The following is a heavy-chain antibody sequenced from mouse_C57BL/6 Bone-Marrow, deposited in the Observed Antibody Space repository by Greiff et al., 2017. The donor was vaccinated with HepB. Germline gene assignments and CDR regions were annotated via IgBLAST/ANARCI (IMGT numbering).Heavy chain of an antibody. J-gene: IGHJ3*01. D-gene: IGHD2-1*01. V-gene: IGHV5-4*01. CDR2: ISDGGSYT. Sequence: EVKVVESGGGLVKPGGSLKLSCAASGFTFSSYAMSWVRQTPEKRLEWVATISDGGSYTYYPDNVKGRFTISRDNAKNNLYLQMSHLKSEDTAMYYCAREEGIYYGLAYWGQGTLVTVSA. CDR1: GFTFSSYA. CDR3: AREEGIYYGLAY.